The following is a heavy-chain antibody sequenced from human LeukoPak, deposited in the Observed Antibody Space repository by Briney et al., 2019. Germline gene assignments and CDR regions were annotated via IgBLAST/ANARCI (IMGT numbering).Heavy chain of an antibody. D-gene: IGHD6-6*01. CDR1: GFTFSSYA. Sequence: GGSLRLSCAASGFTFSSYAMSWVRQAPGKGLEWVSAISRSGGSTYYADSVKGRFTISRDNSKNTLYLQMNSLRAEDTAVYYCVKDLTAARGWFDPWGQGTLVTVSS. V-gene: IGHV3-23*01. CDR2: ISRSGGST. J-gene: IGHJ5*02. CDR3: VKDLTAARGWFDP.